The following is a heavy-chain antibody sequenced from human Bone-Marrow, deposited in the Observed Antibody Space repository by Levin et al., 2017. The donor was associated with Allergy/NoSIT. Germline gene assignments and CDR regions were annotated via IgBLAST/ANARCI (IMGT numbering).Heavy chain of an antibody. V-gene: IGHV4-31*03. D-gene: IGHD6-13*01. CDR2: IYYSGII. Sequence: SQTLSLTCTVSGASISSGGYYWSWIRQHPGKGLEWIGYIYYSGIIYYNPSLRPRVTISMDTSKNQFSLKMSPVTAADTGVYYCAREVAAAGTLIDLWGQGTLVAVSS. CDR1: GASISSGGYY. CDR3: AREVAAAGTLIDL. J-gene: IGHJ5*02.